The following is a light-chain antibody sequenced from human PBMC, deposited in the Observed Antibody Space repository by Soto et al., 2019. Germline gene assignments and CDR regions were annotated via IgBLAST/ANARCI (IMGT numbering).Light chain of an antibody. J-gene: IGLJ2*01. Sequence: QSVLTQPASVSGSPGQSITISCTGTSSDVGGYNYVSWYQQHPGKAPKLMIYDVSNRPSGVSNRFSGSKSSNTASLTISGLQAEDEADYYCSSYTSSSPVVFGGGTKLTVL. V-gene: IGLV2-14*01. CDR1: SSDVGGYNY. CDR2: DVS. CDR3: SSYTSSSPVV.